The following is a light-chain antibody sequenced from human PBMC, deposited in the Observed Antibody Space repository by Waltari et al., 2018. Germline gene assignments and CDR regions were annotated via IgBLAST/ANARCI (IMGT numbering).Light chain of an antibody. CDR3: QHYNGWPPYS. V-gene: IGKV3-15*01. J-gene: IGKJ2*03. CDR2: GSS. CDR1: QHVNRN. Sequence: EVVMTHSPAPFSLSPGESATLSSRASQHVNRNLAWYQEKPGQAPRLLVHGSSTRTTSTPARFSGSGSGTEFILTITSLQSEDVGIYYCQHYNGWPPYSFGQGTKLEI.